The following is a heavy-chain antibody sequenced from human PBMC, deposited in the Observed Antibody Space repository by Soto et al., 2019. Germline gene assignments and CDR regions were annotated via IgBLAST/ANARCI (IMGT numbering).Heavy chain of an antibody. V-gene: IGHV3-21*01. J-gene: IGHJ4*02. CDR2: ISSSSSYI. CDR1: GFTFSSYS. CDR3: AREGETASGDFDY. D-gene: IGHD1-26*01. Sequence: EVQLVESGGGLVKPGGSLRLSCAVSGFTFSSYSMNWVRQAPGKGLEWVSSISSSSSYIYYADSVKGRFTISRDNAKNSLYLQMNSLRAEDTAVYYCAREGETASGDFDYWGQGTLVTVSS.